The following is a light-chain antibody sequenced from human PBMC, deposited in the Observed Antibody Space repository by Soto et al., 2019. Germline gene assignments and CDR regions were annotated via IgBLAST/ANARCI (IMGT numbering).Light chain of an antibody. Sequence: EIGRTQSPDTLSVSPGERATLSSRASQNVGRKVAWYQQRPGQAPRLLIDGTSTRAADIPATFSGSVSGTEFILTINSLQPEDFVIYYCHQYNNWPPMSTFGQETKLEMK. V-gene: IGKV3-15*01. J-gene: IGKJ2*01. CDR3: HQYNNWPPMST. CDR2: GTS. CDR1: QNVGRK.